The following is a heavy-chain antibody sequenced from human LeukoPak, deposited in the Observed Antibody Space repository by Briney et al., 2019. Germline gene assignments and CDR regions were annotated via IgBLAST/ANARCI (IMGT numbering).Heavy chain of an antibody. CDR1: GFTFSSYA. J-gene: IGHJ4*02. D-gene: IGHD3-3*01. CDR3: AKDYDFWSGYQEFDY. CDR2: ISGSGGGT. V-gene: IGHV3-23*01. Sequence: GGSLRLSCAASGFTFSSYAMSWVRQAPGKGLEWVSAISGSGGGTYYADSVKGRFTISRDNSKNTLYLQMNSLRAEDTAVYYCAKDYDFWSGYQEFDYWGQGTLVTVSS.